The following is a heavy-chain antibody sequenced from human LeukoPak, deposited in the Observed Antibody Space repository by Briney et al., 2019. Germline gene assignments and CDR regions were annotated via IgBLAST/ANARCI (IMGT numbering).Heavy chain of an antibody. D-gene: IGHD3-22*01. Sequence: PGGSLRLSCAASGFTFSSYEMNWVRQAPGKELEWVSYISSSGSTIYYADSVKGRFTISRDNAKNSLYLQMNSLRAEDTAVYYCARTNPGYYDNSGYLDGWFDPWGQGTLVTVSS. CDR1: GFTFSSYE. CDR3: ARTNPGYYDNSGYLDGWFDP. V-gene: IGHV3-48*03. J-gene: IGHJ5*02. CDR2: ISSSGSTI.